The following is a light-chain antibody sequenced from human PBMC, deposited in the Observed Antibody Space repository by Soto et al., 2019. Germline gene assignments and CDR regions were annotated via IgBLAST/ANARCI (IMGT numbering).Light chain of an antibody. CDR1: SSDVGRYNY. Sequence: QSVLTQPPSASGSPGQSVTISCTGTSSDVGRYNYVSWYQQHPGKAPKLMISEVNKRASGVPDRFSGSKSGNTASLTVSGLHAEDEAEDYCSLYAGTPFVSGTRTKVT. V-gene: IGLV2-8*01. CDR2: EVN. CDR3: SLYAGTPFV. J-gene: IGLJ1*01.